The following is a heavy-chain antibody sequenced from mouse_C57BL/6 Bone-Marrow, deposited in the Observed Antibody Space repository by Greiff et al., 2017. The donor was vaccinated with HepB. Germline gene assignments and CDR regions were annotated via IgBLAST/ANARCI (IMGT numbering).Heavy chain of an antibody. CDR3: AGRGYYSRSRYYAMDY. CDR2: IYPGSGNT. CDR1: GYTFTDYY. J-gene: IGHJ4*01. D-gene: IGHD1-1*01. V-gene: IGHV1-76*01. Sequence: VQLQQSGAELVRPGASVKLSCTASGYTFTDYYINWVKQRPGQGLEWIGRIYPGSGNTYYDEKFKGKATLTAEKSSSTAYMQLSSLTSEDSTVYFCAGRGYYSRSRYYAMDYWGQGTSVTVSS.